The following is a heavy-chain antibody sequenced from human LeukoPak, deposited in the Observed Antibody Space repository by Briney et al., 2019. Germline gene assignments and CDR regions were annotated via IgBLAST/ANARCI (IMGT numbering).Heavy chain of an antibody. J-gene: IGHJ4*02. Sequence: ASVKVSCKVSGYTLTELSVHWVRQAPGKGLEWMGNFDPKDGDTIYAQRFQGRVTMTEDTSTHTAYMELSSLRSEDTAVYYCARGARDSSGSRGLDYWGQGTLVTVSS. CDR2: FDPKDGDT. CDR1: GYTLTELS. D-gene: IGHD3-22*01. V-gene: IGHV1-24*01. CDR3: ARGARDSSGSRGLDY.